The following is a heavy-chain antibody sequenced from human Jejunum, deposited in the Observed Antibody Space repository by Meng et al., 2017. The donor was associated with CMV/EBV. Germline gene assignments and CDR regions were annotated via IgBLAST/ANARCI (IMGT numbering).Heavy chain of an antibody. Sequence: ASGGTFSSYASSWVRQAPGHGLEWMGGIVPLLGTVSYAQKFQGRITITTDESTSTGYMELSSLRSEDTAVYYCARAHDSISNPYFDFWGQGTLVTVSS. D-gene: IGHD3-3*02. CDR3: ARAHDSISNPYFDF. V-gene: IGHV1-69*05. CDR1: GGTFSSYA. J-gene: IGHJ4*02. CDR2: IVPLLGTV.